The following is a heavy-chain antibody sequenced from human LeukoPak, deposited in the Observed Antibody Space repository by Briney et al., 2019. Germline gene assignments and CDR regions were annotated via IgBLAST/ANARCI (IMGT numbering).Heavy chain of an antibody. V-gene: IGHV4-59*08. J-gene: IGHJ6*02. CDR3: ASSTHGNGMDL. Sequence: WIGYIYYSGSTNYNPSLKSRVTISVDTSKNQFSLKLSSVTAADTAVYYCASSTHGNGMDLWGQGTTVTVSS. CDR2: IYYSGST.